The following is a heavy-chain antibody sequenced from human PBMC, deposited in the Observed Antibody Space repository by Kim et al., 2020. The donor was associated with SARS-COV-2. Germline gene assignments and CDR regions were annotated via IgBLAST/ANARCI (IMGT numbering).Heavy chain of an antibody. Sequence: GGSLRRSCAASGFTFSDYYMSWIRQAPGKGLEWVSYISSSGSTIYYADSVKGRFTISRDNAKNSLYLQMNSLRAEDTAVYYCARDQLEVLWFRESPLDYWGQGTLVTVSS. V-gene: IGHV3-11*01. CDR1: GFTFSDYY. CDR2: ISSSGSTI. CDR3: ARDQLEVLWFRESPLDY. D-gene: IGHD3-10*01. J-gene: IGHJ4*02.